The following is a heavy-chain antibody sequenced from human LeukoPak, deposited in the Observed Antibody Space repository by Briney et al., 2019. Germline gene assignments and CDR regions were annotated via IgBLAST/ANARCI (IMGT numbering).Heavy chain of an antibody. D-gene: IGHD4-11*01. Sequence: ASVNVSCKASGYTFTIYGISWVRQAPGQGLEWMGWISAYNGNTNYAQKLQGRVTMTTDTSTSTAYMELRSLRSDDTAVYYCARDRRGSTVTTSWFDPWGQGTLVTVSS. CDR3: ARDRRGSTVTTSWFDP. CDR1: GYTFTIYG. J-gene: IGHJ5*02. V-gene: IGHV1-18*01. CDR2: ISAYNGNT.